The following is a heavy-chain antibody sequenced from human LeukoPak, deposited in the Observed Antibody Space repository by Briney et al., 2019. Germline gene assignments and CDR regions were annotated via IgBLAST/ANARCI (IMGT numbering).Heavy chain of an antibody. CDR2: ISGSGGNT. Sequence: GGSLRLSCAASGFTFSSCAMRWVRQAPGKGREWVSGISGSGGNTYYADSVKGRFTISRDNSKNTLYLQMNSLRAEDTAVYYCAKRGQYTNPAADYWGQGTLVTASS. CDR1: GFTFSSCA. J-gene: IGHJ4*02. D-gene: IGHD2-2*02. CDR3: AKRGQYTNPAADY. V-gene: IGHV3-23*01.